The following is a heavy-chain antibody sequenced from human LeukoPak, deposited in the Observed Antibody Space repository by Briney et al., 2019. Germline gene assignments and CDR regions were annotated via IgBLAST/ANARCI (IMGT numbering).Heavy chain of an antibody. CDR3: ARYFGRTVVTPGYFDY. CDR2: INPNSGGT. Sequence: ASVKVSCKASGYTFTGYYMHWVRQAPGQGLEWMGWINPNSGGTNYAQKFQGRVTMTRDTSISTAYMELSRLRSDDTAVYYCARYFGRTVVTPGYFDYWGQGTLVTVSS. V-gene: IGHV1-2*02. J-gene: IGHJ4*02. D-gene: IGHD4-23*01. CDR1: GYTFTGYY.